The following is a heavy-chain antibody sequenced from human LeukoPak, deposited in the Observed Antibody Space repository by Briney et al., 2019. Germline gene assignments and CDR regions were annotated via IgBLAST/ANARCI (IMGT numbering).Heavy chain of an antibody. D-gene: IGHD3-22*01. J-gene: IGHJ4*02. CDR2: IYYSGST. Sequence: SETLSLTCAVYGGSLSGYYWGWIRQPPGKGLEWIGSIYYSGSTYYNPSLKSRVTISVDTSKNQFSLKLSSVTAADTAVYYCARRIQTYYYDSSGYLEHDYWGQGTLVTVSS. CDR1: GGSLSGYY. V-gene: IGHV4-39*01. CDR3: ARRIQTYYYDSSGYLEHDY.